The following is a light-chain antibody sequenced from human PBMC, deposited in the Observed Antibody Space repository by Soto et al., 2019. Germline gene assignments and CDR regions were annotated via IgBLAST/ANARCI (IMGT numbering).Light chain of an antibody. CDR3: QGWDSSTVV. J-gene: IGLJ2*01. V-gene: IGLV3-1*01. Sequence: SYELTQPPSVSVSPGKTASITCSGDKLGDKYACWYQQKPGQSPVLVIYQDTKRPSGIPERFSGSNSGNTATLTISGTQAMDEADYYCQGWDSSTVVFGGGTQLTVL. CDR1: KLGDKY. CDR2: QDT.